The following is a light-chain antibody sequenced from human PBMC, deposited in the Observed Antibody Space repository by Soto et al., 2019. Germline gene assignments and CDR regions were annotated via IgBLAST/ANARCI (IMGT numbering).Light chain of an antibody. J-gene: IGLJ2*01. CDR3: CSYAGSLVV. V-gene: IGLV2-11*01. Sequence: QSVLTQPRSVSGSPGQSVTISCTGTSSDVGGYNYVSWYQQHPGKAPKLMIYDVSKRPSGVPDRFSGSKSGNTASLTISGLQAEDDADYYCCSYAGSLVVFGGGTKLTFL. CDR2: DVS. CDR1: SSDVGGYNY.